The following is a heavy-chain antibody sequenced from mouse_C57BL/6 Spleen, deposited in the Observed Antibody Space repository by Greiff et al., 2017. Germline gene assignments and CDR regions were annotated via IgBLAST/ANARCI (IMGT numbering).Heavy chain of an antibody. CDR2: ISYDGSN. CDR3: ARGSYWYFDV. Sequence: EVQLQESGPGLVKPSQSLSLTCSVTGYSITSGYYWNWIRQFPGNKLEWMGYISYDGSNNYNPSLKNRISITRDTSKNQFFLKLNSVTTEDTATXYCARGSYWYFDVWGTGTTVTVSS. V-gene: IGHV3-6*01. J-gene: IGHJ1*03. CDR1: GYSITSGYY.